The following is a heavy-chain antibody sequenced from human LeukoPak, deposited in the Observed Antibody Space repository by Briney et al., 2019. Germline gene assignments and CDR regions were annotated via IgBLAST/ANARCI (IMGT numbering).Heavy chain of an antibody. D-gene: IGHD3-22*01. J-gene: IGHJ4*02. CDR3: VRDGYNQNRFDF. V-gene: IGHV3-7*03. Sequence: GGSLGLSCAASGFSFGLHWMNWVRQAPGKGLEWVANIKEDGTLAYYADSVTGRFSISRDNTKNSLYLQMNGLRAEDTAVYFCVRDGYNQNRFDFWGQGILVTVSS. CDR2: IKEDGTLA. CDR1: GFSFGLHW.